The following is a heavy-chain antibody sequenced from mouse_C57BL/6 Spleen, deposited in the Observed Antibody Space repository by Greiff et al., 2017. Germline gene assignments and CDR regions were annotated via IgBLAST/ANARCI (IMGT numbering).Heavy chain of an antibody. D-gene: IGHD2-3*01. Sequence: EVMLVESGGGLVKPGGSLKLSCAASGFTFSSYTMSWVRQTPEKRLEWVATISGGGGNTYYPDSVMGRFTISRDNAKNTLYLQMSSLRSVDTAVYYCARPDGYYGAMDYWGQGTSVTVSS. CDR2: ISGGGGNT. CDR3: ARPDGYYGAMDY. J-gene: IGHJ4*01. V-gene: IGHV5-9*01. CDR1: GFTFSSYT.